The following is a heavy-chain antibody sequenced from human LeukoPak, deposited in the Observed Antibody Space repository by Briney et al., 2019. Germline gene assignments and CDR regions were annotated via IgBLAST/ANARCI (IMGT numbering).Heavy chain of an antibody. CDR1: GFTFSDHY. J-gene: IGHJ4*02. CDR2: IRKKVNGYTT. Sequence: GGSLRLSRAASGFTFSDHYMDWVRQAPGKGLEWVGRIRKKVNGYTTEYAASVKGRFTISGDDSKISLYLQMNSLKTEDTALYYCARVRDSDGYSYDYWGQGTLVTVSS. V-gene: IGHV3-72*01. D-gene: IGHD3-22*01. CDR3: ARVRDSDGYSYDY.